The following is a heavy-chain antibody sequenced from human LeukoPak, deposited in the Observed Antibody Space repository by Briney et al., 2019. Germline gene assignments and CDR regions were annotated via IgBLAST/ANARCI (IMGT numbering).Heavy chain of an antibody. CDR1: GFTFSNYA. D-gene: IGHD6-25*01. Sequence: GGSLRLSCAASGFTFSNYAMSWVRQAPGKGLKWVSIISGSGGSTHYADSVKGRFTISRDSSKNTLYLQMNSLRAEDTAVYYCVKAESRGYYYYYGMDVWGQGTTATVSS. CDR2: ISGSGGST. V-gene: IGHV3-23*01. CDR3: VKAESRGYYYYYGMDV. J-gene: IGHJ6*02.